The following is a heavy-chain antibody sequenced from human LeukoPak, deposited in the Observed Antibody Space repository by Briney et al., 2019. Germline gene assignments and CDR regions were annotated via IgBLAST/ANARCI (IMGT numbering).Heavy chain of an antibody. Sequence: PGGSLRLSCAASGFTFITYSMNWVRQAPGKGLWWVSYISSSSSTIYYADSVKGRFTISRDNAKNSLYLQMNSLRDEDTAVYYCVRVTGYYYGMDVWGQGTTVTVSS. D-gene: IGHD3-16*01. J-gene: IGHJ6*02. CDR2: ISSSSSTI. CDR1: GFTFITYS. V-gene: IGHV3-48*02. CDR3: VRVTGYYYGMDV.